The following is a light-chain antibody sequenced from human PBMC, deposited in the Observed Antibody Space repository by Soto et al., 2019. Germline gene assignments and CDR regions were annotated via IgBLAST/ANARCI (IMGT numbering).Light chain of an antibody. CDR1: SSNIGSNY. J-gene: IGLJ1*01. CDR2: RNN. V-gene: IGLV1-47*01. Sequence: QSVLTQPPSASGTPGQRVTISCSGSSSNIGSNYVYWYQQLPGTAPKLLIYRNNQRPSGVPDLFSGSKSGTSASLAISGLRSEDEADYYCAAWDDSLSVPYVFGTGTKVTVL. CDR3: AAWDDSLSVPYV.